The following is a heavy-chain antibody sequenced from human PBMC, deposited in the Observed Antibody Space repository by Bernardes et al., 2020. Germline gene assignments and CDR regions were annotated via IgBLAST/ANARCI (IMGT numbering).Heavy chain of an antibody. CDR3: ARFRYNWNDVPGYYYYYGMDV. V-gene: IGHV4-28*01. CDR2: IYYSGST. CDR1: GYSISSSNW. D-gene: IGHD1-20*01. Sequence: SETLSLTCAVSGYSISSSNWWGWIRQPPGKGLEWIGYIYYSGSTYYNPSLKSRVTMSVDTSKNQFSLKLSSVTAVDTAVYYCARFRYNWNDVPGYYYYYGMDVWGQGTTVTVSS. J-gene: IGHJ6*02.